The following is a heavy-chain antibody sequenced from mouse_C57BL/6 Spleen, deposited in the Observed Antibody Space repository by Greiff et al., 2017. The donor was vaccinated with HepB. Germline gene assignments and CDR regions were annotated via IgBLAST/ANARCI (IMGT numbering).Heavy chain of an antibody. J-gene: IGHJ4*01. CDR1: GFTFSSYG. V-gene: IGHV5-6*01. CDR2: ISSGGSYT. CDR3: ARHAGNAMDY. Sequence: EVKLVESGGDLVKPGGSLKLSCAASGFTFSSYGMSWVRQTPDKRLEWVATISSGGSYTYYPDSVKGRFTISRDNAKNTLYLQMSSLKSKDTAMYYCARHAGNAMDYWGQGTSVTVSS.